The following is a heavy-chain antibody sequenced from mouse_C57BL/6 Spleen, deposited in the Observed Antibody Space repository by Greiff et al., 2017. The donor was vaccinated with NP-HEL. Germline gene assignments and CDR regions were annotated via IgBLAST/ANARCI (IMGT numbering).Heavy chain of an antibody. Sequence: EVQLQESGGGLVQPGESLKLSCESNEYEFPSHDMSWVRKTPGKRLELVAAINSGGGSTYYTDTMERRVIISRDNTTKTLYLQMSRLRSEDTALYYCARHGYDSRSYWYIDVWGTGTTVTVSS. V-gene: IGHV5-2*01. CDR2: INSGGGST. J-gene: IGHJ1*03. CDR3: ARHGYDSRSYWYIDV. D-gene: IGHD1-2*01. CDR1: EYEFPSHD.